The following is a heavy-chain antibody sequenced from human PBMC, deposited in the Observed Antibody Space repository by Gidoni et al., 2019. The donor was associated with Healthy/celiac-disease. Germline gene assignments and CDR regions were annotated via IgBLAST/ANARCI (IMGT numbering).Heavy chain of an antibody. CDR3: AKDIVSGSSWAGLREYGMDV. Sequence: EVQLVESGGVVVQPGGSLRLSCAASGFTFDDYPMHWVRQAPGKGLAWVSLISWDGVSTYYADAVKGRFTISRDNSKNSLYLQMNSLRTEDTALYYCAKDIVSGSSWAGLREYGMDVWGQGTTVTVSS. CDR1: GFTFDDYP. CDR2: ISWDGVST. J-gene: IGHJ6*02. V-gene: IGHV3-43*01. D-gene: IGHD6-13*01.